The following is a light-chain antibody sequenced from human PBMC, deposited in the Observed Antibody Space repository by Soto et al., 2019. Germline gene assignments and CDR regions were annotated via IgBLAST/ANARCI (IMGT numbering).Light chain of an antibody. CDR2: KAS. CDR3: PQYDASPLT. V-gene: IGKV1-5*03. CDR1: QTVRNW. J-gene: IGKJ2*01. Sequence: DIQMTQSPTTLSASVGDRAIITCRASQTVRNWLAWFQQKPGEAPKLLIYKASRLESGVSSRFSGSGYGTDFTLTITHLVPGGSATYFCPQYDASPLTFGQGTKLEIK.